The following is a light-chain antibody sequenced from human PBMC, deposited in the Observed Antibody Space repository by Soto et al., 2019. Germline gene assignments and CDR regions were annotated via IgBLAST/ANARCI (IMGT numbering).Light chain of an antibody. J-gene: IGLJ2*01. CDR2: EVT. CDR3: SSYTGSNTVI. CDR1: SSDVGGYNY. Sequence: QSALTQPPSASGSPGQSVTISCTGTSSDVGGYNYVSWYQQHPGKAPKLMINEVTKRPSGVPDRFSGSKSGNTASLTVSGLQAEDEADYYCSSYTGSNTVIFGGGTKVTVL. V-gene: IGLV2-8*01.